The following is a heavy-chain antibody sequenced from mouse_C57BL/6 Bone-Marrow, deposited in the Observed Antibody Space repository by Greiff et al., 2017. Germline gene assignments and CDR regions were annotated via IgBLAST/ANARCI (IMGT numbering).Heavy chain of an antibody. V-gene: IGHV1-64*01. J-gene: IGHJ4*01. CDR1: GYTFTSYW. CDR2: IHPNRGST. D-gene: IGHD3-3*01. CDR3: ARGQSYAMDY. Sequence: QVQLQQPGAELVKPGASVKLSCKASGYTFTSYWMHWVKQRPGQGLEWIGMIHPNRGSTNYNEKFKSKATLTVDKSSSTAYMQRSSLTSEDSAVYYCARGQSYAMDYWGQGTSVTVSS.